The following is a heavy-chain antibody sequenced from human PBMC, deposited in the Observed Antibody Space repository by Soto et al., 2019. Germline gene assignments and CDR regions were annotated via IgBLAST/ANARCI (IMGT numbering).Heavy chain of an antibody. Sequence: QVQLVESGGGVVQPGRSLRLSCAASGFTFSSYAMHWVRQAPGKGLEWVAVISYDGSNKYYADSVKGRFTISRDNSKNTLYLQMNSLRAEDTAVYYCARAGIAAAGTREYFQHWGQGTLVTDSS. CDR2: ISYDGSNK. CDR1: GFTFSSYA. CDR3: ARAGIAAAGTREYFQH. D-gene: IGHD6-13*01. J-gene: IGHJ1*01. V-gene: IGHV3-30-3*01.